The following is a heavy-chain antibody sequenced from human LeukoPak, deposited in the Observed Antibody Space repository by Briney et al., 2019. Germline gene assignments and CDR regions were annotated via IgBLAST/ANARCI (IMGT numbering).Heavy chain of an antibody. J-gene: IGHJ6*03. CDR3: AKDGGSAAGSGYYYYMDV. CDR2: IRYDGSNK. D-gene: IGHD6-13*01. V-gene: IGHV3-30*02. Sequence: GGSLRLSCAVSGSTFSSYGMHWGRQAPGKGLEWVAFIRYDGSNKYYADSVKGRFTISRDNSKNTLYLQMNSLRAEDTAVYYCAKDGGSAAGSGYYYYMDVWGKGTTVTVSS. CDR1: GSTFSSYG.